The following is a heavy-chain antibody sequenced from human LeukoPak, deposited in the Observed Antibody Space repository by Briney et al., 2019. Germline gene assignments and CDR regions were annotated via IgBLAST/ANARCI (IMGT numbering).Heavy chain of an antibody. V-gene: IGHV1-69*01. CDR2: IIPIFGTA. Sequence: GSSVKVSCKASGGTFSSYAISWVRQAPGQGLEWMGGIIPIFGTANYAQKFQGRVTITADESTSTAYMELSSLRSEDTAVYYCARTSYDYVWGSYCLFDYWGQGTLVTVSS. J-gene: IGHJ4*02. CDR1: GGTFSSYA. D-gene: IGHD3-16*02. CDR3: ARTSYDYVWGSYCLFDY.